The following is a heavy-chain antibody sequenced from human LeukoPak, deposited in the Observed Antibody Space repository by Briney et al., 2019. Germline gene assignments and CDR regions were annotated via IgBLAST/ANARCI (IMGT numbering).Heavy chain of an antibody. V-gene: IGHV1-69*04. CDR1: GGTFSSSA. CDR3: ARDQGLTAPPPYGLDV. CDR2: IIPALNIT. D-gene: IGHD5-18*01. Sequence: SVKVSCKTSGGTFSSSATTWVRQAPGQGLEWMGRIIPALNITSYAQKFQGRVTITADTSTSTAYMELSSLRSEETAVYYCARDQGLTAPPPYGLDVWGQGTTVTVSS. J-gene: IGHJ6*02.